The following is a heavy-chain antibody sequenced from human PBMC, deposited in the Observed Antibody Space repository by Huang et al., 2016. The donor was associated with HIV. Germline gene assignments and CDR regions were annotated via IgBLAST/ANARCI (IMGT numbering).Heavy chain of an antibody. V-gene: IGHV3-30*02. CDR1: GFTFSSYG. J-gene: IGHJ4*02. CDR2: LRYEGRNK. Sequence: QVQLVESGGGVVQPGGSLRLSCAASGFTFSSYGMHWVRQAPGKGLECVKLLRYEGRNKYYADSVKGRFTISRDNSKNTLYLQMNSLRAEDTAVYYCAKDRKVTTPYYFDYWGQGTLVTVSS. CDR3: AKDRKVTTPYYFDY. D-gene: IGHD4-17*01.